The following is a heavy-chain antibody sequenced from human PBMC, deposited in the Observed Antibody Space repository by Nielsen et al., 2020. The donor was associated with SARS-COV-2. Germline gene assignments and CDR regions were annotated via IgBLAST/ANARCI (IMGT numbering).Heavy chain of an antibody. D-gene: IGHD3-22*01. Sequence: RQAPGKGLAYISYISGGSSYTKYADSVQGRFTVSRDNAENSLYLQMNSLRAEDTAVYYCARGPEGYYYDSSGYYRFDYWGQGTLVTVSS. J-gene: IGHJ4*02. CDR2: ISGGSSYT. V-gene: IGHV3-11*05. CDR3: ARGPEGYYYDSSGYYRFDY.